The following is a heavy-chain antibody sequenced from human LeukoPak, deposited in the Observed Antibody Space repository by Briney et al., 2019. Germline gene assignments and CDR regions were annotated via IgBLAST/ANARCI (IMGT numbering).Heavy chain of an antibody. CDR2: IAGSSGYI. V-gene: IGHV3-21*01. CDR1: GFTFSSYT. CDR3: ARDVFDY. Sequence: PGGSLRLSCAASGFTFSSYTMNWVRQAPGKGLEWVSSIAGSSGYISYADSVKGRFTISRDNAKNSLYLQVNSLRAEDTAVYYCARDVFDYWGQGTLVTVSS. J-gene: IGHJ4*02.